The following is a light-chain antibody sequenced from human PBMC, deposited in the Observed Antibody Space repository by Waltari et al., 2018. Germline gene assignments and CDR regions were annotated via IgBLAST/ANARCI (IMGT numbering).Light chain of an antibody. J-gene: IGKJ5*01. CDR2: EAS. CDR1: QSVSSN. V-gene: IGKV3-15*01. CDR3: QQYNHWPPIT. Sequence: IVMTQPPDTLSVSPGERATSSCRASQSVSSNLAWYQQEPGDAPRLLIYEASTRATSIPARFRGSGSGTDFTLTISSLQSEDSAVYYCQQYNHWPPITFGQGTRLEIK.